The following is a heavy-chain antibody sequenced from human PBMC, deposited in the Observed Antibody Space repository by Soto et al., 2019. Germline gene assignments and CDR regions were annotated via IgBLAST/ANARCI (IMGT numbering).Heavy chain of an antibody. D-gene: IGHD2-2*01. J-gene: IGHJ4*02. CDR2: IYPGDSDT. V-gene: IGHV5-51*01. CDR1: GYSFTSYW. Sequence: PGESLKISCKGSGYSFTSYWIGWVRQMPGKGLEWMGIIYPGDSDTRYSPSFQGQVTISADKSISTAYLQWSSLKASDTAMYYCARQDRYCSSTSCYLFGYWGQGTLVTVSS. CDR3: ARQDRYCSSTSCYLFGY.